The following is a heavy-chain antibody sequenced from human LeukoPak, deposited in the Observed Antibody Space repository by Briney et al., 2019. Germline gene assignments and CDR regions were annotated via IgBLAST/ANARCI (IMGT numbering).Heavy chain of an antibody. V-gene: IGHV3-23*01. J-gene: IGHJ4*02. Sequence: GGSLRLSCTASGFTFTIYAMGWVRQAPGKGLERVSAITDSGGDTYHADSVKGRLTISRDNSKNTLYLQMDSLRVEDTAVYYCAKGSSSSRPYYFDFWGQGTLVTVSS. CDR2: ITDSGGDT. CDR1: GFTFTIYA. D-gene: IGHD6-6*01. CDR3: AKGSSSSRPYYFDF.